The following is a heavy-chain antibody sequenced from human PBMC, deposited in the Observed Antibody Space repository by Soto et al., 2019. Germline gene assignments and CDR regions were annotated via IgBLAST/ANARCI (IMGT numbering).Heavy chain of an antibody. J-gene: IGHJ6*02. D-gene: IGHD6-19*01. CDR2: ISSSSSYI. CDR1: GFTFRSYS. Sequence: LRLSCAASGFTFRSYSMNWVRRAPGKGLEWVSSISSSSSYIYYADSVKGRFTISRDNAKNSLYLQMNSLRAEDTAVYYCARDSRRYSSGWYGYYYHYGMDVWGQGTTVTVSS. CDR3: ARDSRRYSSGWYGYYYHYGMDV. V-gene: IGHV3-21*01.